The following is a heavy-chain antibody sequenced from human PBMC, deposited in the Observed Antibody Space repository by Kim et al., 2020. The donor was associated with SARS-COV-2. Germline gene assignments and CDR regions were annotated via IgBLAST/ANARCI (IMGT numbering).Heavy chain of an antibody. Sequence: GESLKISCKGSGYSFTSYWIGWVRQMPGKGLEWMGIIYPGDSDTRYSPSFQGQVTISADKSISTAYLQWSSLKASDTAMYYCARQGTAWNAGLLLDPWGQGTLVTVSS. CDR1: GYSFTSYW. CDR2: IYPGDSDT. J-gene: IGHJ5*02. CDR3: ARQGTAWNAGLLLDP. V-gene: IGHV5-51*01. D-gene: IGHD1-1*01.